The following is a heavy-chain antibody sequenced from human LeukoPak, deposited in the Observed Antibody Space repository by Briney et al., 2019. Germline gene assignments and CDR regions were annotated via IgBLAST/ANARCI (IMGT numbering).Heavy chain of an antibody. D-gene: IGHD6-6*01. J-gene: IGHJ4*02. CDR3: AKAEQLPLAHLDY. Sequence: GGSLRLSCAASGFTFSSYAMSWVRQAPGKGLEWASAISGSGGSTYYADSVKGRFTISRDNSKNTLYLQMNSLRAEDTAVYYCAKAEQLPLAHLDYWGQGTLVTVSS. CDR2: ISGSGGST. CDR1: GFTFSSYA. V-gene: IGHV3-23*01.